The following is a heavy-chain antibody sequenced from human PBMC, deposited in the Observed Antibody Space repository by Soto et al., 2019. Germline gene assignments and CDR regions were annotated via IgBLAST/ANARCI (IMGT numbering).Heavy chain of an antibody. V-gene: IGHV1-69*13. CDR2: IIPIFGTA. CDR3: ARAGMGVKHYYDSSGYYGVEAFDI. D-gene: IGHD3-22*01. Sequence: ASVKVSCKASGVTFSSYAISWLRQAPGQGLEWMGGIIPIFGTANYAQKFQGRVTITADESTSTAYMELSSLRSEDTAVYYCARAGMGVKHYYDSSGYYGVEAFDIWGQGTMVTVSS. CDR1: GVTFSSYA. J-gene: IGHJ3*02.